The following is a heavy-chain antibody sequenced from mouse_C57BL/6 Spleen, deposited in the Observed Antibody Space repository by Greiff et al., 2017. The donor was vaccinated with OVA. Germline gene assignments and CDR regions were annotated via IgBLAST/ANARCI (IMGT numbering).Heavy chain of an antibody. V-gene: IGHV1-42*01. CDR3: ARLRGNDADWYFDV. CDR2: INPSTGGT. J-gene: IGHJ1*03. Sequence: EVQLQQSGPELVKPGASVKISCTASGYSFTGYYMNWVKQSPEKSLEWIGEINPSTGGTTYNQKFKAKATLTVDKSSSTAYLQLKSLTSEDSAVYYGARLRGNDADWYFDVWGTGTTVTDSS. CDR1: GYSFTGYY. D-gene: IGHD2-2*01.